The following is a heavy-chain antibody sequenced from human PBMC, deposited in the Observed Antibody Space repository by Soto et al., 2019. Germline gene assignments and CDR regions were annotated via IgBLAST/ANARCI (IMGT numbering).Heavy chain of an antibody. D-gene: IGHD3-22*01. V-gene: IGHV1-8*01. Sequence: ASVKVSCKASGYTFTSYDINWVRQATVQGLEWMGGMNPNSGNTGYAQKFQGRVTMTRNTSISTAYMELSSLRSEDTAVYYCAREGYYYDSSGYYGRGGFDIWG. CDR1: GYTFTSYD. CDR3: AREGYYYDSSGYYGRGGFDI. CDR2: MNPNSGNT. J-gene: IGHJ3*02.